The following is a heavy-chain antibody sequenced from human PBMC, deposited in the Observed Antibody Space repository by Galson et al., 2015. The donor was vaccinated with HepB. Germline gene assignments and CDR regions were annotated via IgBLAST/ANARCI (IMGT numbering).Heavy chain of an antibody. CDR2: IYPSGST. V-gene: IGHV4-4*02. J-gene: IGHJ6*03. CDR1: GGSITSPNW. CDR3: ARAFYYYMDV. Sequence: LSLTCAVSGGSITSPNWWTWFRQPPGRELEWIGEIYPSGSTNYNPSLKSRVTIVLDKSKNQFSLNLRSVTAADTAVYYCARAFYYYMDVWGKGTTVTVSS.